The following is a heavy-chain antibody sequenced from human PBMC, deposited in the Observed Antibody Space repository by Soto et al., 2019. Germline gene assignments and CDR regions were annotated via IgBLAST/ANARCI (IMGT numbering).Heavy chain of an antibody. J-gene: IGHJ4*02. CDR3: ARSCSSTSCSDY. CDR1: GYTFTSYA. CDR2: INAGNGNT. D-gene: IGHD2-2*01. Sequence: ASVKVSCKASGYTFTSYAMHWVRQAPGQRLEWMGWINAGNGNTKYSQKFQGRVTITRDTSASTAYMELSSLRSEDTAVYYCARSCSSTSCSDYWGQGTLVTVSS. V-gene: IGHV1-3*01.